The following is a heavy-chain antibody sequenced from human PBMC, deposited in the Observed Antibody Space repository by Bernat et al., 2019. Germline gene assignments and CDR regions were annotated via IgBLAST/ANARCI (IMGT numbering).Heavy chain of an antibody. CDR2: ISSSGSTI. V-gene: IGHV3-48*03. D-gene: IGHD4-17*01. J-gene: IGHJ3*02. CDR1: GFTFSSYE. CDR3: ARDSLDRWEFYGDHAFDI. Sequence: EVQLVESGGGLVQPGGSLRLSCAASGFTFSSYEMNWVRQAPGKGLEWVSYISSSGSTIYYADSVKGRFTISRDNAKNSLYLQMNSLRAEDTAVYYCARDSLDRWEFYGDHAFDIWGQGTMVTVSS.